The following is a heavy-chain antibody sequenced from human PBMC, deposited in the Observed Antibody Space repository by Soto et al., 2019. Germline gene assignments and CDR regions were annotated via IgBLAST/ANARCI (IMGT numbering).Heavy chain of an antibody. J-gene: IGHJ4*02. D-gene: IGHD2-2*02. CDR1: GFTFSNYA. V-gene: IGHV3-30-3*01. CDR2: ISYDGSYK. CDR3: AGGHTPRLGAPDY. Sequence: QVQLVESGGGVVQPGRSLRLSCAASGFTFSNYAMHWVRQAPGKGLEWVAVISYDGSYKYYADSVKGRFTISRDNSKNTLFLQMNSLRAEDTAVYYCAGGHTPRLGAPDYWGQGTLVTVSS.